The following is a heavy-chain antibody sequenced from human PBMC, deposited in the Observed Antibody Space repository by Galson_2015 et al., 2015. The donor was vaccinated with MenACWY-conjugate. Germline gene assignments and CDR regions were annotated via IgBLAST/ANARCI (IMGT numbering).Heavy chain of an antibody. CDR1: GFTFSSYS. J-gene: IGHJ4*02. CDR2: ISSSSSTI. Sequence: SLRLSCAASGFTFSSYSMNWVRQAPGKGLEWVSYISSSSSTIYYADSVKGRFTISRDNAKNSLYLQMNSLRDEDTAVYYCARETVGYCSGGSCRELDYWGQGTLVTVSS. CDR3: ARETVGYCSGGSCRELDY. V-gene: IGHV3-48*02. D-gene: IGHD2-15*01.